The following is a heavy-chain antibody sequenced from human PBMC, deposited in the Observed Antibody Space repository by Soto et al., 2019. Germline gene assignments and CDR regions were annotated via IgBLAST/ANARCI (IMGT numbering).Heavy chain of an antibody. Sequence: ASVNVSCKASGYTFTSYGISWVRQAPGQGLEWMGWISAYNGNTNYAQKLQGRVTMTTDTSTSTAYMELRSLRSDDTAVYYCARWDSSGINFDYWGQGTLVTSPQ. CDR1: GYTFTSYG. D-gene: IGHD3-22*01. CDR3: ARWDSSGINFDY. J-gene: IGHJ4*02. V-gene: IGHV1-18*01. CDR2: ISAYNGNT.